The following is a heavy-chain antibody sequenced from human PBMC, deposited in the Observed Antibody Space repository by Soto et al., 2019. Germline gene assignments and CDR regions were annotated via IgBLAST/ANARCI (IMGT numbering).Heavy chain of an antibody. Sequence: GGSLRLSCSASGFPFSIYAMHWVRQAPGKRLEYVPGVRVNGDPPFYADSMKGRFTISRENSKNTLYLQMSSLSADETAVYYCVKSRGGNYFDLFDWGQGALVTVSS. CDR3: VKSRGGNYFDLFD. D-gene: IGHD3-10*01. CDR1: GFPFSIYA. J-gene: IGHJ4*02. CDR2: VRVNGDPP. V-gene: IGHV3-64D*06.